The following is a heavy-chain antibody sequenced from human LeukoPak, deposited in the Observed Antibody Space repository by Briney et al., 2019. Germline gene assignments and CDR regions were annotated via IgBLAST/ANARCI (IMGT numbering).Heavy chain of an antibody. CDR3: ARALLDDYGGGFDS. CDR1: VGSFTNHV. D-gene: IGHD4/OR15-4a*01. Sequence: SVTVSFTASVGSFTNHVISWVRQARGQGLERVGGIIPMLNAANYALKMQGRVTSTADESTTTAYLELNSLRSEDTAVYYCARALLDDYGGGFDSWGQGTMVIVSS. CDR2: IIPMLNAA. J-gene: IGHJ4*02. V-gene: IGHV1-69*01.